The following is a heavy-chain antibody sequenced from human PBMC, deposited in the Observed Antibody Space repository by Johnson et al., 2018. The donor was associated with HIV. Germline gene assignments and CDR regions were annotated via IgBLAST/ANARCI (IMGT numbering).Heavy chain of an antibody. CDR2: ISYDGSNK. CDR3: ARDKAVNDLIVVGNTAFDI. CDR1: GFTFSSYA. V-gene: IGHV3-30-3*01. D-gene: IGHD3-22*01. Sequence: QVQLVESGGGLVQPGKSLRLSCAVSGFTFSSYAIVRQAPGKGLEWVAVISYDGSNKYYADSVKGRFTISRDNSKNTLYLQMNSLRAEDTAVYYCARDKAVNDLIVVGNTAFDIWGQGTMVTVSS. J-gene: IGHJ3*02.